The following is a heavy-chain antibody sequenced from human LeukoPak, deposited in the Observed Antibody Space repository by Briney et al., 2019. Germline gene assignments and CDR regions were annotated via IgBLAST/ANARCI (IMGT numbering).Heavy chain of an antibody. J-gene: IGHJ4*02. V-gene: IGHV1-18*01. Sequence: VASVKVSCKASGYTFTSYGISWVRQAPGQGLEWMGWISAYNGNTNYAQKLQGRVTMTTDTSTSTAYMELRSLRSDDTAVYYCATTPYEYYFDYWGQGTLVTVSS. CDR1: GYTFTSYG. D-gene: IGHD3-3*01. CDR3: ATTPYEYYFDY. CDR2: ISAYNGNT.